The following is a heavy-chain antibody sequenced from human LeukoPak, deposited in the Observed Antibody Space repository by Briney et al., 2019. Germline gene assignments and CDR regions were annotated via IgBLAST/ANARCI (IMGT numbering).Heavy chain of an antibody. CDR3: ARSESCSSTSCYTVGDY. D-gene: IGHD2-2*02. J-gene: IGHJ4*02. CDR1: GYTFTSYY. CDR2: INPSGGST. Sequence: ASVKVSCKASGYTFTSYYMHWVRQAPGQGLEWMGIINPSGGSTSYAQKFQGRVTITRNTSISTAYMELSSLRSEDTAVYYCARSESCSSTSCYTVGDYWGQGTLVTVSS. V-gene: IGHV1-46*01.